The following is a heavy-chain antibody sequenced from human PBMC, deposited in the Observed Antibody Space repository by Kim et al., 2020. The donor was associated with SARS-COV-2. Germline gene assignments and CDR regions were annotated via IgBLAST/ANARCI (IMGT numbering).Heavy chain of an antibody. CDR3: VRPAYCGADCYHYFRH. Sequence: GGSLRLSCAASGVAFSTNWMTWVRQAPGKGLEWVANIKQDGSAQYYVDSVKGRFTISRDNARNSLYLQMNSLRVEDSAVYYCVRPAYCGADCYHYFRHWGQGARVTVSS. CDR2: IKQDGSAQ. V-gene: IGHV3-7*01. CDR1: GVAFSTNW. D-gene: IGHD2-21*02. J-gene: IGHJ4*02.